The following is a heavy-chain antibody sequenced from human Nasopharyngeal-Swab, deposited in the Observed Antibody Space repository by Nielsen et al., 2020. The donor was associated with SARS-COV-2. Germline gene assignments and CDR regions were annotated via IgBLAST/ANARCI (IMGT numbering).Heavy chain of an antibody. J-gene: IGHJ6*03. CDR3: ARGASNLAVEPAGLRHYFYIDV. CDR2: LYYSAST. D-gene: IGHD2-2*01. CDR1: GGSISSGGYS. V-gene: IGHV4-61*08. Sequence: SETLSLTCAVSGGSISSGGYSWSWIRQPPGKGLEWIGYLYYSASTNYNPSLRSRVTISGDTSESQFSLRLSSVTAADTAVYFCARGASNLAVEPAGLRHYFYIDVWGKGTMVTVSS.